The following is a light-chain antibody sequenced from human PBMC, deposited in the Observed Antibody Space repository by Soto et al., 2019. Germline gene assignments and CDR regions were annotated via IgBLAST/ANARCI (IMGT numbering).Light chain of an antibody. V-gene: IGLV2-14*01. J-gene: IGLJ2*01. CDR2: DVD. Sequence: QSALTQPASVSGSPGQSITISCTGTNRDVGGFNFFSWYQQRPGKAPQLLIYDVDDRPSGVSNRFSGSRSGNTASLTISGLQAEDEADYYCTSYTTSSNVIFGGGTKVTVL. CDR1: NRDVGGFNF. CDR3: TSYTTSSNVI.